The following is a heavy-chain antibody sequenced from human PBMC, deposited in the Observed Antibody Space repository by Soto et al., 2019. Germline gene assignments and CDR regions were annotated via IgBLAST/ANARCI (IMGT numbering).Heavy chain of an antibody. D-gene: IGHD1-26*01. J-gene: IGHJ4*02. Sequence: GESLKISCKASGYSFTPFWIGWVRQMPGKGLEWMGIIKPGGSDLRYSPSFRGQVTISADAAVNTAYLQWDSLKASDTAVYYCARVSGATISDYWGQGTLVTVSS. V-gene: IGHV5-51*01. CDR3: ARVSGATISDY. CDR1: GYSFTPFW. CDR2: IKPGGSDL.